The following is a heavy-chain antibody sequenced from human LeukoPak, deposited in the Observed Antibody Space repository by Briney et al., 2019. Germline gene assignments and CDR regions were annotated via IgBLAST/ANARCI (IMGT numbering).Heavy chain of an antibody. D-gene: IGHD3-10*01. Sequence: GGSLRLSCAASGFTFSNDNMNWVRQAPGKGLEWGANIKQDGSEKNYVDSVKGRFTISRDNAKNSLSLQMNSLRAEDTAVYYCARDLGFGESFDYWGQGTLVTVSS. J-gene: IGHJ4*02. CDR2: IKQDGSEK. CDR1: GFTFSNDN. CDR3: ARDLGFGESFDY. V-gene: IGHV3-7*01.